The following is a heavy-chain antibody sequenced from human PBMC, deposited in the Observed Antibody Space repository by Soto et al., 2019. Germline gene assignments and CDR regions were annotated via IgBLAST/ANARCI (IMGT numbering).Heavy chain of an antibody. D-gene: IGHD2-2*02. CDR3: ARAPSGVVPAAIRSGRAYYGMDV. CDR1: GYTFTSYA. CDR2: INAGNGNT. Sequence: SVKVSCKASGYTFTSYAMHWVRQAPGQRLEWMGWINAGNGNTKYSQKFQGRVTITRDTSASTAYMELSSLRSEDTAVYYCARAPSGVVPAAIRSGRAYYGMDVWGQGSTGTVSS. V-gene: IGHV1-3*01. J-gene: IGHJ6*02.